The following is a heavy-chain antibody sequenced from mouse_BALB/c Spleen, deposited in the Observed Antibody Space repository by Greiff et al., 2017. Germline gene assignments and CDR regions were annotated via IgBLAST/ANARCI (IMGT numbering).Heavy chain of an antibody. CDR3: AREERPNYVWFAY. J-gene: IGHJ3*01. CDR2: ISDGGSYT. Sequence: EVKVVESGGGLVQPGGSLKLSCAASGFTFSDYYMYWVRQTPEKRLEWVATISDGGSYTYYPDSVKGRFTISRDNAKNNLYLQMSSLKSEDTAMYYCAREERPNYVWFAYWGQGTLVTVSA. D-gene: IGHD2-1*01. CDR1: GFTFSDYY. V-gene: IGHV5-4*02.